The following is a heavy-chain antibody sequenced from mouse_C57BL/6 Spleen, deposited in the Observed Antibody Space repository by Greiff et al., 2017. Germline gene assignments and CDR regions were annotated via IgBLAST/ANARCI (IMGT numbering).Heavy chain of an antibody. CDR3: ARTHYGISAWYIEV. CDR2: ISSGSSTI. Sequence: EVKLVESGGGLVKPGGSLKLSCAASGFTFSDYGMHWVRQAPEKGLEWVAYISSGSSTIYYADTVKGRFTISRDNAKTTLFLQMTSLRSEDTAMYYCARTHYGISAWYIEVWGTGTPGTVSS. CDR1: GFTFSDYG. D-gene: IGHD1-1*01. J-gene: IGHJ1*03. V-gene: IGHV5-17*01.